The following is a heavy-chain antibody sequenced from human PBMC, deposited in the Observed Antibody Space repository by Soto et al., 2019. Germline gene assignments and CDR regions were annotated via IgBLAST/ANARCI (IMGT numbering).Heavy chain of an antibody. J-gene: IGHJ4*01. CDR2: IKSKALGGTT. CDR3: TTDAYAPLTGVRFAG. CDR1: GFACSDAW. V-gene: IGHV3-15*07. Sequence: EVQLVDSGGDLVKPGGSLRLSCAGSGFACSDAWINWVLQAPGKGLEWVGRIKSKALGGTTDFAAPVRGRCAITRDDSAKMAYMQMNSLNTEDTVVYYCTTDAYAPLTGVRFAGWGHGNLGTVSS. D-gene: IGHD2-2*01.